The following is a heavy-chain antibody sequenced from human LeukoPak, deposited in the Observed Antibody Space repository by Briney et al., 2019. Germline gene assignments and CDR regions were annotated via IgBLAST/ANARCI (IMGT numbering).Heavy chain of an antibody. CDR3: GRDWGLRFHQGGLDY. J-gene: IGHJ4*02. V-gene: IGHV1-2*06. D-gene: IGHD3-3*01. Sequence: ASVKVSCKASGYNFVGYYIHWVRQAPGQGLEWMGRINPRDGETNFAQKFQGRVTMTSDTSISTAYMELSGLRFDDTAVYYCGRDWGLRFHQGGLDYWGQGALVTVSS. CDR2: INPRDGET. CDR1: GYNFVGYY.